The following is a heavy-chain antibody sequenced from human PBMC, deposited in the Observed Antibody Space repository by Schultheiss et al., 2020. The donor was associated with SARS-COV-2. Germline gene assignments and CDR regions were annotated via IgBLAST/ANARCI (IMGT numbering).Heavy chain of an antibody. Sequence: GGSLRLSCAASGFSFRSYWMHWVRQAPGKGLVWVSRINSDGSSTSYADSVKGRFTMSRDNAKNTLYLQMNSLRADDTAVYYCAREEYGDYPLYYYKYYGMDVWGQGTTVTVSS. D-gene: IGHD4-17*01. CDR1: GFSFRSYW. J-gene: IGHJ6*02. CDR2: INSDGSST. CDR3: AREEYGDYPLYYYKYYGMDV. V-gene: IGHV3-74*01.